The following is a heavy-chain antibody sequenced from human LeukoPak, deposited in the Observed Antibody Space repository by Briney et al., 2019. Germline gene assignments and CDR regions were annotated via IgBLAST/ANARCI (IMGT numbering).Heavy chain of an antibody. CDR3: ARVCDDYGDYDYYYYYMDV. CDR1: GFTFSDYY. CDR2: ISSSGSTI. V-gene: IGHV3-11*01. J-gene: IGHJ6*03. Sequence: GGSLRLSCAASGFTFSDYYMSWIRQAPGKGLEWVSYISSSGSTIYYADSVKGRFTISRDNAKNSLYLQMNSLRAEDTAVYYCARVCDDYGDYDYYYYYMDVWGKGTTVTVSS. D-gene: IGHD4-17*01.